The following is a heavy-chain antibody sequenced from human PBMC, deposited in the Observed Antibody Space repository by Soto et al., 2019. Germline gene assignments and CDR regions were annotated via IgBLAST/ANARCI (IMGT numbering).Heavy chain of an antibody. V-gene: IGHV3-73*01. D-gene: IGHD2-15*01. CDR1: GFAFNDSA. CDR3: TNNFV. J-gene: IGHJ4*02. CDR2: VRSKSNNYAT. Sequence: DVQVVQSGGGLVQPGGSLKLSCAASGFAFNDSAMHWVRQASGKGLEWVARVRSKSNNYATAYPASVKGRFIVSRDDSMVTTSLQMNSLKPEDPAIYYCTNNFVWGQGVLVTVS.